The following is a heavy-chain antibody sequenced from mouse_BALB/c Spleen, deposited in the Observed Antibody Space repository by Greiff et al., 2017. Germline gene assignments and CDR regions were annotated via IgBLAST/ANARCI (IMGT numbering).Heavy chain of an antibody. CDR3: AREALYYGYGAY. J-gene: IGHJ3*01. Sequence: VQLQESGPGLVAPSQSLSITCTVSGFSLTSYGVHWVRQPPGKGLEWLGVIWAGGSTNYNSALMSRLSISKDNSKSQVFLKMNSLQTDDTAMYYCAREALYYGYGAYWGQGTLVTVSA. CDR2: IWAGGST. D-gene: IGHD1-2*01. CDR1: GFSLTSYG. V-gene: IGHV2-9*02.